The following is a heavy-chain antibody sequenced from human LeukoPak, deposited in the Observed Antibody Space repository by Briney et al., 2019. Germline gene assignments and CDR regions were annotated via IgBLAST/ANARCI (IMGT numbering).Heavy chain of an antibody. V-gene: IGHV3-30*04. CDR3: AREPLTYYDSSGPGLLPPYFDY. Sequence: SGGSLRLSCAASGFTFSSFAMHWVRQAPGKGLAWVAVISYDGTDKYQADSVKGRFTISRDNSKNTLYLQMNSLRAEDTAVYYCAREPLTYYDSSGPGLLPPYFDYWGQGTLVTVSS. D-gene: IGHD3-22*01. J-gene: IGHJ4*02. CDR1: GFTFSSFA. CDR2: ISYDGTDK.